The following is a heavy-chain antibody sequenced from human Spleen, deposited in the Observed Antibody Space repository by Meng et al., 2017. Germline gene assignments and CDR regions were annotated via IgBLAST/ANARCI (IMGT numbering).Heavy chain of an antibody. CDR2: INHSGST. J-gene: IGHJ5*02. V-gene: IGHV4-34*01. CDR3: ARPSRYNWFDP. Sequence: QVPLQQGGAGLLQPSETPSLPRAVHGGSFSGYYWSWIRQPPGKGLEWIGEINHSGSTNYNPSLKSRVTISVDTSKNQFSLKLSSVTAADTAVYYCARPSRYNWFDPWGQGTLVTVSS. CDR1: GGSFSGYY. D-gene: IGHD6-6*01.